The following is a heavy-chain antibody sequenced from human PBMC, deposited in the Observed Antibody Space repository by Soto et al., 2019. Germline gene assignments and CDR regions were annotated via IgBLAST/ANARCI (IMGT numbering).Heavy chain of an antibody. D-gene: IGHD2-2*02. J-gene: IGHJ5*01. CDR1: GYTFTKYD. CDR2: MNPTSGNT. V-gene: IGHV1-8*01. Sequence: QVQLVQSGAEVKTPGASVKVSCKASGYTFTKYDMNWVRQAPGQGLEWMGWMNPTSGNTGYAQKVQGRLSMTWDSAIGIAHMELSSLRNEGSAVYYCARSDGHTFNWLDSWGQGALVTVSA. CDR3: ARSDGHTFNWLDS.